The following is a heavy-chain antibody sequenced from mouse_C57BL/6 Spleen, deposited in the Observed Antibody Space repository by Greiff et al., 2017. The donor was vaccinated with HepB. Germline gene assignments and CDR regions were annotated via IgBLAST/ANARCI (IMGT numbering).Heavy chain of an antibody. Sequence: EVKLMESGGGLVQPKGSLKLSCAASGFSFNTYAMNWVRQAPGKGLEWVARIRSKSNNYATYYADSVKDRFTISRDDSESMLYLQMNNLKTEDTAMYYCVSSSPYYFDYWGQGTTLTVSS. J-gene: IGHJ2*01. D-gene: IGHD1-1*01. CDR2: IRSKSNNYAT. V-gene: IGHV10-1*01. CDR1: GFSFNTYA. CDR3: VSSSPYYFDY.